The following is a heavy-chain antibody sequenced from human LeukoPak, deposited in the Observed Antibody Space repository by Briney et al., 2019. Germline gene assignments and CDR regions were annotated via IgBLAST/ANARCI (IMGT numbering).Heavy chain of an antibody. J-gene: IGHJ4*02. V-gene: IGHV3-9*01. CDR3: ATSSSSWDYFDY. CDR1: GFTFDDFA. Sequence: GGSLRLSCDASGFTFDDFAMHWVRQAPGKGLEWVSGISWNSDSLGYVDSVKGRFTISRDNSKNTLYLQMNSLRAEDTAVYYCATSSSSWDYFDYWGQGTLVTVSS. D-gene: IGHD6-13*01. CDR2: ISWNSDSL.